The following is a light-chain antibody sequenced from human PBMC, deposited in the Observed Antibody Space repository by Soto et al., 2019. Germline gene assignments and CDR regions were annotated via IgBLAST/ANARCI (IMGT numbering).Light chain of an antibody. V-gene: IGLV2-11*01. J-gene: IGLJ1*01. CDR2: DVS. CDR1: SSDVGGYNY. CDR3: CSYAGSYTHYV. Sequence: QSALTQPRSVSGSPGQSITISCTGTSSDVGGYNYVSWYRQHPGKAPKLMIYDVSKRPSGVPDRLSGSKSGNTASLTISGRQAEDEADYYCCSYAGSYTHYVFGTGTKLTAL.